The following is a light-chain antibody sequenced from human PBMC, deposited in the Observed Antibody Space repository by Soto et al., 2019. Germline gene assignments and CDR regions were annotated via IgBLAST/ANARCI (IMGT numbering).Light chain of an antibody. Sequence: DIVMTQSPSPLSVSPGDRATLSCRASQSVSSNLAWYQQKPGQAPRLLIYGASTRATGIPARFSGSGSGTAETLTISSRQSEDVAVYYCQQYNNWPPGTFGQGTKVESK. J-gene: IGKJ1*01. CDR3: QQYNNWPPGT. CDR1: QSVSSN. CDR2: GAS. V-gene: IGKV3-15*01.